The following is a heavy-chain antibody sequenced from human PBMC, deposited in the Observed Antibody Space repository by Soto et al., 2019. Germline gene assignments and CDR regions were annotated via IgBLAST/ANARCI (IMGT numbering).Heavy chain of an antibody. J-gene: IGHJ6*02. D-gene: IGHD6-19*01. V-gene: IGHV4-34*01. CDR2: INHSGST. CDR3: ARRRGIAVAGTKTGYYYGMDV. Sequence: PPRKGLEWIGEINHSGSTNYNPSLKSRVTISVDTSKNQFSLKLSSVTAADTAVYYCARRRGIAVAGTKTGYYYGMDVGGQGTTVNVS.